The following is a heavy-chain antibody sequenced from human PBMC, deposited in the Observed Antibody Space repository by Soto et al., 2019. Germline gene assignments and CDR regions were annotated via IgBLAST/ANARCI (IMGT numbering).Heavy chain of an antibody. D-gene: IGHD1-1*01. Sequence: PGGSLRLSCAASGFTFSDYAMYWVRQAPGKGLEWVSIIYSGGTTYYADSVKGRFTISRDNSKNTLYLQMNSLRVEDTAVYYCLTAPVVWTYWGQGTLVTVSS. CDR1: GFTFSDYA. CDR3: LTAPVVWTY. CDR2: IYSGGTT. V-gene: IGHV3-53*01. J-gene: IGHJ4*02.